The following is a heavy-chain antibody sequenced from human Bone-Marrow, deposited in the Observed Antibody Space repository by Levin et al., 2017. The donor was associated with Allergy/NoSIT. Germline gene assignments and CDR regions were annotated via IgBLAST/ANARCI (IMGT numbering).Heavy chain of an antibody. Sequence: GESLKISCAASGFTFSSYWMSWVRQAPGKGLEWVANIKQDGSEKYYVDSVKGRFTISRDNAKNSLYLQMNSLRAEDTAVYYCASQEYPDSSGWGRMPFDYWGQGTLVTVSS. CDR3: ASQEYPDSSGWGRMPFDY. V-gene: IGHV3-7*01. CDR1: GFTFSSYW. CDR2: IKQDGSEK. D-gene: IGHD6-19*01. J-gene: IGHJ4*02.